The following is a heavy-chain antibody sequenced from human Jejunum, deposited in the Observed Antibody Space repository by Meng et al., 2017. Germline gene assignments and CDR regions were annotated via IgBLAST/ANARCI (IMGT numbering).Heavy chain of an antibody. CDR2: IYYSGSA. CDR3: ANRTKMSGSSDY. D-gene: IGHD1-26*01. Sequence: SETLSLTCIVSGGPISNSNYYWGWVRQPPGKGLEWIGSIYYSGSAYYNPSLLSRVTISVDTSRNQFSLKLSSMTAADTAVYYCANRTKMSGSSDYWGQGTLVTVSS. J-gene: IGHJ4*02. V-gene: IGHV4-39*07. CDR1: GGPISNSNYY.